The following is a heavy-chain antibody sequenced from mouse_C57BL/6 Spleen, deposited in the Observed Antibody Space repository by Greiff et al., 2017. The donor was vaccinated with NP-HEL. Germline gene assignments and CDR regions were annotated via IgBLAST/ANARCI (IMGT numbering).Heavy chain of an antibody. CDR2: TYPGDGDT. CDR3: ARSDWDGFAY. Sequence: QVQLQQSGPELVKPGASVKISCKASGYAFSSSWMNWVKQRPGKGLEWIGRTYPGDGDTNYNWKFKGKATLTADKSSSTAYMQLRSLTSEDSAVYFCARSDWDGFAYWGQGTLVTVSA. CDR1: GYAFSSSW. J-gene: IGHJ3*01. V-gene: IGHV1-82*01. D-gene: IGHD4-1*01.